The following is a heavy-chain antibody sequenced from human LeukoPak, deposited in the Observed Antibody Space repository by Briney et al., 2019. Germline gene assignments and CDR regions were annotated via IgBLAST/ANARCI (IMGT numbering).Heavy chain of an antibody. J-gene: IGHJ5*02. CDR3: ARDTPLAAMPFWFDP. CDR2: IKQDGSEK. CDR1: GFTFSSYW. D-gene: IGHD2-2*01. Sequence: PGGSLRLSCAASGFTFSSYWMSWVRQAPGKGLEWVANIKQDGSEKYYVDSVKGRFTISRDNAKNSLYLQMNSLRAEDTAVYYCARDTPLAAMPFWFDPWGQGTLVTVSS. V-gene: IGHV3-7*04.